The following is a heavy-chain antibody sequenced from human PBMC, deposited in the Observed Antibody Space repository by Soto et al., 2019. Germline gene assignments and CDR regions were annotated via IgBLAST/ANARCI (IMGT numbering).Heavy chain of an antibody. V-gene: IGHV3-23*01. D-gene: IGHD2-2*01. CDR1: GFSFSSYV. CDR2: IAGNGRDT. Sequence: EVQLLESGGGLAQPGGSLRLSCAASGFSFSSYVMSWVRQSPGKGLEWEWISAIAGNGRDTYEAGSVKGRFTVSRDNNKNTLYLQMNSLRAEDTAVYYCAKGSAAARPYYFDYWGQGALVTVSS. CDR3: AKGSAAARPYYFDY. J-gene: IGHJ4*02.